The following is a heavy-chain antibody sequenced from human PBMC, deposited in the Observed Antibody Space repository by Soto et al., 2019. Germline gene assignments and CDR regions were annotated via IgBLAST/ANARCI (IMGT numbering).Heavy chain of an antibody. CDR3: AKGPSYCSGGSCYSYFQH. Sequence: QVQLVESGGGVVQPGRSPRLSCAASGFTFSRYGMHWVRQAPGKGLEWVAVISYDGSNKYYADSVKGRFTISRDNSKNTLYLQMNSLRAEDTAVYYCAKGPSYCSGGSCYSYFQHWGQGTLVTVSS. CDR1: GFTFSRYG. CDR2: ISYDGSNK. D-gene: IGHD2-15*01. V-gene: IGHV3-30*18. J-gene: IGHJ1*01.